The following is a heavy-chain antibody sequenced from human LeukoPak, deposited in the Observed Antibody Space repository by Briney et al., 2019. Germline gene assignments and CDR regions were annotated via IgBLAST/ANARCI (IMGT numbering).Heavy chain of an antibody. D-gene: IGHD6-6*01. CDR2: INQDGSEK. J-gene: IGHJ4*02. V-gene: IGHV3-7*01. CDR3: ARAKRAPSG. Sequence: GGSLRLSCLASGFTFSTYWMSWVRQAPGKGLEWVANINQDGSEKYYVDSVKGRFTISRDNAKNSLYLQMNSLRGEDTAVYYCARAKRAPSGWGQGTLVTVSS. CDR1: GFTFSTYW.